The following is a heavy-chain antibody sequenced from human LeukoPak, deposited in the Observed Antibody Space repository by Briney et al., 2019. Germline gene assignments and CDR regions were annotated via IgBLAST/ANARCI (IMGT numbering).Heavy chain of an antibody. J-gene: IGHJ3*02. CDR1: GFTFSTFG. CDR3: AKHTVLGAFDI. V-gene: IGHV3-30*02. CDR2: ILYDGSNK. Sequence: GGSLRLSCAASGFTFSTFGMHWVRQAPAKGLERVAFILYDGSNKYYADSVKGRFTISRDNSKNTLYLQVNSLRPEDTAVYYCAKHTVLGAFDIWGQGTMVTISS.